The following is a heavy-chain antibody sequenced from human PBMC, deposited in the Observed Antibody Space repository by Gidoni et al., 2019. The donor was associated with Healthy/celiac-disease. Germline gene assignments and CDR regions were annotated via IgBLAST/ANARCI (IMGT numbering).Heavy chain of an antibody. V-gene: IGHV3-15*01. J-gene: IGHJ4*02. CDR1: GFTFSNAW. Sequence: EVQLVESGGGLVKPGGSLRLSWAASGFTFSNAWMSWVRQAPGKGLEWVGRIKSKTDGGTTDYAAPVKGRFTISRDDSNNTLYLQMNSLKTEDTAVYYCTTDIVVVPSRLGAAAVKSGYWGQGTLVTVSS. CDR3: TTDIVVVPSRLGAAAVKSGY. CDR2: IKSKTDGGTT. D-gene: IGHD2-2*01.